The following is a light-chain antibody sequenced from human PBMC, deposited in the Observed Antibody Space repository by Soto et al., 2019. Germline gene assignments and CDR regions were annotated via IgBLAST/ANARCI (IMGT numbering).Light chain of an antibody. CDR3: QSYDSSLSGWVV. CDR2: GNS. V-gene: IGLV1-40*01. CDR1: SSNIGAGYD. J-gene: IGLJ2*01. Sequence: QSVLTQPPSVSGAPGQRVTISCTGSSSNIGAGYDVHWYQQLPGTAPKLLIYGNSNRPSGVPDRFSGSKSGTSASLAITGLQAEDEADYSCQSYDSSLSGWVVFGGGAKLTVL.